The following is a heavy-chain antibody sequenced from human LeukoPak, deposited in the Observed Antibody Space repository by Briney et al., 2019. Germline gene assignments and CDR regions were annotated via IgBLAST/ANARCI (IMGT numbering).Heavy chain of an antibody. J-gene: IGHJ5*02. Sequence: SGGSLRLSCAASGFTFSSYAMHWVRQAPGKGLEYVSAISSNGGSTYYANSVKGRFTISRDNSKNTLYLQMGSLRAEDMAVYYCARGRAPIAAAGSDWFDPWGQGTLVTVSS. CDR1: GFTFSSYA. CDR2: ISSNGGST. CDR3: ARGRAPIAAAGSDWFDP. V-gene: IGHV3-64*01. D-gene: IGHD6-13*01.